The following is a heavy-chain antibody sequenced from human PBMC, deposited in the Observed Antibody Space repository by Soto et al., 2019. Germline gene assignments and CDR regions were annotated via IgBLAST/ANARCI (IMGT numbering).Heavy chain of an antibody. CDR2: IYHSGRT. CDR1: GVSIGSSNW. CDR3: ATCQLGQYYYAMDV. J-gene: IGHJ6*02. D-gene: IGHD7-27*01. Sequence: PSETLSLTCAVSGVSIGSSNWWTWVRQPPGKGLEWIGEIYHSGRTKYNPSLKSRVTISVDTSKNQFSLILSSVTAADTAVYYCATCQLGQYYYAMDVWGQGTTVTVS. V-gene: IGHV4-4*02.